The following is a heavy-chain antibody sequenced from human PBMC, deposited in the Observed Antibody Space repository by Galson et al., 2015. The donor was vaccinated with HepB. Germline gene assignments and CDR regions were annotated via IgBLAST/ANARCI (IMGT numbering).Heavy chain of an antibody. CDR2: TYYRSQWFN. Sequence: CAISGDSVSSNTEAWNWIRQSPSRGLEWLAITYYRSQWFNDYAVSVKSRITINPDTSKNQFSLHLNSVTPEDTAVYYCARGTFRAFDIWGQGTMVTVSS. V-gene: IGHV6-1*01. CDR1: GDSVSSNTEA. CDR3: ARGTFRAFDI. J-gene: IGHJ3*02.